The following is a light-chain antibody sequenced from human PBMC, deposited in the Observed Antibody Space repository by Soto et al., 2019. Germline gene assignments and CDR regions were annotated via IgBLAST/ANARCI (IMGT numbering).Light chain of an antibody. Sequence: QSVLTQPPSASGTPGQRVTISCSGSRSNIGTYSVYWYQQLPGMAPKLLISKNDQRPSGVPDRFSGSKSDTSASLAISGLRSEDEADYYCAAWDDSMSVIFGGGTKLTVL. CDR2: KND. CDR3: AAWDDSMSVI. V-gene: IGLV1-47*01. J-gene: IGLJ2*01. CDR1: RSNIGTYS.